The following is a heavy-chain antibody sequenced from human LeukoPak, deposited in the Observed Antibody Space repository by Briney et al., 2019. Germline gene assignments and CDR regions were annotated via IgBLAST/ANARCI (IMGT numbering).Heavy chain of an antibody. CDR1: GFSLNTYG. CDR2: LSWNGGNT. D-gene: IGHD3-22*01. V-gene: IGHV3-20*04. CDR3: ARIDSSSLDY. Sequence: GGSLRLSCEAAGFSLNTYGITWVRQAPGKGLEWLSDLSWNGGNTRYGDSVKGRFTISRDNAKNFLYLQMNSLRAEDTAFHYCARIDSSSLDYWGQGTLVTVSS. J-gene: IGHJ4*02.